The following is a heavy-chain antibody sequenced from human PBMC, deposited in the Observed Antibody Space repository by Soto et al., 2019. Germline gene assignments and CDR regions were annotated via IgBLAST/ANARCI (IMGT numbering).Heavy chain of an antibody. CDR3: AKDPSSIAVNKRYYNWFDP. V-gene: IGHV3-23*01. J-gene: IGHJ5*02. Sequence: EVQLLESGGGLVQPGGSLRLSCAASGFTFSSYVMSWVRQAPGKGLEWVSAISGSGGSTYYADSVKGRFTISRDNSKNTLYLQMNSLRAEDTAVYYCAKDPSSIAVNKRYYNWFDPWGQGTLVTVSS. CDR1: GFTFSSYV. CDR2: ISGSGGST. D-gene: IGHD6-19*01.